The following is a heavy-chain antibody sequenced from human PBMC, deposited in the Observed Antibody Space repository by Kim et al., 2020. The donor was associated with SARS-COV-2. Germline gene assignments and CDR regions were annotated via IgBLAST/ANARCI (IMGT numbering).Heavy chain of an antibody. J-gene: IGHJ4*02. V-gene: IGHV4-39*07. CDR2: IYYSGST. Sequence: SETLSLTCTVSGGSISSSSYYWGWIRQPPGKGLEWIGSIYYSGSTYYNPSLKSRVTISVDTSKNQFSLKLSSVTAADTAVYYCASQDYDFWSGYYRFGFDYWGQGTLVTVSS. D-gene: IGHD3-3*01. CDR1: GGSISSSSYY. CDR3: ASQDYDFWSGYYRFGFDY.